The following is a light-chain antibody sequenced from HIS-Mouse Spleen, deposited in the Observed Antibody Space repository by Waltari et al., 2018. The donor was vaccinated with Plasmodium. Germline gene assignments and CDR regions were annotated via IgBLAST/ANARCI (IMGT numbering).Light chain of an antibody. Sequence: QLVLTQSPSASASLGASVKLPCTLSSGPSRYAIAWHHPQPEKGPRYLMKLNSDGSHSKGDGIPDRFSGSSSGAERYLTISSLQSEDEADYYCQTWGTGMGVFGGGTKLTVL. CDR3: QTWGTGMGV. J-gene: IGLJ2*01. CDR2: LNSDGSH. V-gene: IGLV4-69*01. CDR1: SGPSRYA.